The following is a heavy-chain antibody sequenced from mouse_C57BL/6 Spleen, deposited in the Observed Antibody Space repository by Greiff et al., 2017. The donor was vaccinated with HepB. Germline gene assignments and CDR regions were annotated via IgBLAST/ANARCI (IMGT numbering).Heavy chain of an antibody. Sequence: EVKVVESGPELVKPGASVKMSCKASGYTFTDYNMHWVKQSHGKSLEWIGYINPNNGGTSYNQKFKGKATLTVNKSSSTAYMELRSLTSEDSAVYYCARFPITTGDYWGQGTTLTVSS. CDR3: ARFPITTGDY. V-gene: IGHV1-22*01. CDR1: GYTFTDYN. J-gene: IGHJ2*01. D-gene: IGHD1-1*01. CDR2: INPNNGGT.